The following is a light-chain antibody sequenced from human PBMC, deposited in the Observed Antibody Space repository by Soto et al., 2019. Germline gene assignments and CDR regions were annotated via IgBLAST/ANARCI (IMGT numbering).Light chain of an antibody. J-gene: IGLJ2*01. CDR3: AAWDDSLKGI. CDR2: RND. CDR1: SSNIGSNS. Sequence: QSVLTQPPSASGTPGQRVTISCSGSSSNIGSNSVEWYQQFPGTAPKLLIYRNDQRPSGVPDRFSGSKPGTSASLAISGLQSEDEADYYCAAWDDSLKGIFGGGTQLTVL. V-gene: IGLV1-44*01.